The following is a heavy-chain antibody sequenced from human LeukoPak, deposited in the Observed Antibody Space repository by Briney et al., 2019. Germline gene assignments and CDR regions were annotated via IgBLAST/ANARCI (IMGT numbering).Heavy chain of an antibody. D-gene: IGHD4-11*01. CDR3: ARDGDYSNYAFDY. CDR1: GGSISSYY. CDR2: IYYSGST. Sequence: SETLSLTCTVSGGSISSYYWSWLRQPPGKGLEWIGYIYYSGSTNYNPSLKSRVTISVDTSKNQFSLKLSSVTAADTAVYYCARDGDYSNYAFDYWGQGTLVTVSS. J-gene: IGHJ4*02. V-gene: IGHV4-59*01.